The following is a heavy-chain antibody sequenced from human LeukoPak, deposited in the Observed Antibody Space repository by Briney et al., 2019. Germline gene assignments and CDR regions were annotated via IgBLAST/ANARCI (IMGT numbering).Heavy chain of an antibody. CDR2: IKQDASER. V-gene: IGHV3-7*01. Sequence: GGSLRLSCVTSGFTFSNSWMAGVRQAPGKGPECVANIKQDASERYHVDSVKGRFTIPRDNAKNSLYLQMNSLRAEDSALYSCAKDTGGILDYWGQGSLVTVSS. J-gene: IGHJ4*02. CDR3: AKDTGGILDY. D-gene: IGHD2-8*02. CDR1: GFTFSNSW.